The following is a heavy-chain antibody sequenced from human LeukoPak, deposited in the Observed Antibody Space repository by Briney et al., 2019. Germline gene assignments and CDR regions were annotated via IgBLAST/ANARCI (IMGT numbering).Heavy chain of an antibody. CDR2: IKQHGSEK. V-gene: IGHV3-7*03. CDR3: ARGQMSAYDI. D-gene: IGHD5-24*01. Sequence: PGGSLRLSCAASGFTFSNYWMSWVRQAPGKGLEWVANIKQHGSEKYYVDSVKGRFTISRDNAKNSLYLQMNSLRAEDTAVYYCARGQMSAYDIWGQGTMVAVSS. J-gene: IGHJ3*02. CDR1: GFTFSNYW.